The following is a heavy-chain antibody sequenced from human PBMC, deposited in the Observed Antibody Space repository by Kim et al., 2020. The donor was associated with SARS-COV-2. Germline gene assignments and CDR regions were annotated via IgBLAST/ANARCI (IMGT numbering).Heavy chain of an antibody. Sequence: VKGQFTISRENAKNSLYLQMNSLRAEDTALYYCAKGSNYYGSGSYETQTDYWGQGTLVTVSS. CDR3: AKGSNYYGSGSYETQTDY. V-gene: IGHV3-9*01. D-gene: IGHD3-10*01. J-gene: IGHJ4*02.